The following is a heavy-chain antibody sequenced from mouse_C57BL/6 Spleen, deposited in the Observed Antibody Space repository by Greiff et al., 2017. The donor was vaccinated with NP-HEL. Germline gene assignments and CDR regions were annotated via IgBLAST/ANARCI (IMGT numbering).Heavy chain of an antibody. CDR3: ARPSNYGYFDV. Sequence: EVQRVESGPGLVKPSQSLSLTCSVTGYSITSGYYWNWIRQFPGNKLEWMGYISYDGSNNYNPSLKNRISITRDTSKNQFFLKLNSVTTEDTATYYCARPSNYGYFDVWGTGTTVTVSS. CDR1: GYSITSGYY. CDR2: ISYDGSN. V-gene: IGHV3-6*01. D-gene: IGHD2-10*02. J-gene: IGHJ1*03.